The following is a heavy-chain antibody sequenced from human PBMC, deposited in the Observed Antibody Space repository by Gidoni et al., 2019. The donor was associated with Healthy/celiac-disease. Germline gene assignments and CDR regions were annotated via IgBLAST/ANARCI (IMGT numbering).Heavy chain of an antibody. Sequence: QVQLVESGGGVVQPGRSLRLSCAASGFTFSSHGLHWVRQAPGKGREWVAVIWYDGSNKCYADSVKGRFTISRDNSKNTLYLQMNSLRAEDTAVYYCARDFEAIRYSGYDLGAFDPWGQGTLVTVSS. CDR1: GFTFSSHG. V-gene: IGHV3-33*01. J-gene: IGHJ5*02. D-gene: IGHD5-12*01. CDR2: IWYDGSNK. CDR3: ARDFEAIRYSGYDLGAFDP.